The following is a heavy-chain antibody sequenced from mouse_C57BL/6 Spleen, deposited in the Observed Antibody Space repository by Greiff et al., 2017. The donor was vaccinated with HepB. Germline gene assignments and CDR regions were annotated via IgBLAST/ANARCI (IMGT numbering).Heavy chain of an antibody. CDR3: ARGSITTVVSYFDY. V-gene: IGHV1-80*01. CDR1: GYAFSSYW. D-gene: IGHD1-1*01. CDR2: IYPGDGDT. J-gene: IGHJ2*01. Sequence: QVQLQQSGAELVKPGASVKISCKASGYAFSSYWMNWVKQRPGKGLEWIGQIYPGDGDTNYNGKFKGKATLTADKSSSTAYMQLSSLTSEDSAVYFCARGSITTVVSYFDYWGQGTTLTVSS.